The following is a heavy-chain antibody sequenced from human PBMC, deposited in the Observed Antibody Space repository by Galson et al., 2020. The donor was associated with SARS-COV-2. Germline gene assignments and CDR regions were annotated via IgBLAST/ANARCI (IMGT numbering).Heavy chain of an antibody. J-gene: IGHJ4*02. CDR2: ISYDGSNK. Sequence: VAAGGSLRLSCAVSGFTFSSYVMHWVRQAPGKGLEWVAFISYDGSNKYYADSVKGRFTISRDNSKNALYLQMNSLRAEDTAVYYCARGPNYYDSSGYYYFDYWGQGTLVTVSS. CDR3: ARGPNYYDSSGYYYFDY. CDR1: GFTFSSYV. D-gene: IGHD3-22*01. V-gene: IGHV3-30-3*01.